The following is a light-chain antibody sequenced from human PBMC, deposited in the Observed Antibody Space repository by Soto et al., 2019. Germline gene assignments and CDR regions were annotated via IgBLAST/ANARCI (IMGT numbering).Light chain of an antibody. V-gene: IGKV1-39*01. CDR3: QKYNSVSFT. Sequence: DIQMTQSPSSLSASVGDRVTITCRASQSISSYLNWYQQKPGKAPKLLIYAASSLQSGVPSRFSGSGSGTDFTLTISSLQPEDVATYYCQKYNSVSFTFGPGTKVDIK. J-gene: IGKJ3*01. CDR2: AAS. CDR1: QSISSY.